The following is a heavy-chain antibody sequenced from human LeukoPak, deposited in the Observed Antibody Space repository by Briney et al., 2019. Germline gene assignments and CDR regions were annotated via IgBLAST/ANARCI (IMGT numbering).Heavy chain of an antibody. CDR2: INYSGST. J-gene: IGHJ4*02. CDR1: GGSLSGSY. CDR3: ARLRDLYNVFDY. Sequence: TSETLSLTCAVSGGSLSGSYWGWVRQPPGKGLECFGPINYSGSTKYNPSLKSRVTISVDTSKNQFSLKLSSVTAADTAVYYCARLRDLYNVFDYWGQGTLVTVSS. V-gene: IGHV4-59*08. D-gene: IGHD3-16*01.